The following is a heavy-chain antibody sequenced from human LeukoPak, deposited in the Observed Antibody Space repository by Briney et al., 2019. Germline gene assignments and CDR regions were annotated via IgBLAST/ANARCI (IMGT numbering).Heavy chain of an antibody. CDR3: ARHSAVAGPPFDY. CDR1: GGSISSYY. CDR2: IYYSGST. J-gene: IGHJ4*02. V-gene: IGHV4-59*08. Sequence: PSETLSLTCTVSGGSISSYYWSWIRQPPGKGLEWIGYIYYSGSTNYNPSLKSRVTISIDTSKNQFSLKLSSVTAADTAVYYCARHSAVAGPPFDYWGQGTLVTVSS. D-gene: IGHD6-19*01.